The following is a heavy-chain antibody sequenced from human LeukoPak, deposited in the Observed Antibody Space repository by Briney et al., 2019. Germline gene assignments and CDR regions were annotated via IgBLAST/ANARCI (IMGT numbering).Heavy chain of an antibody. CDR2: ISCDGSKE. D-gene: IGHD1/OR15-1a*01. V-gene: IGHV3-30*01. CDR3: AGDEGTLWNRANDAFEI. Sequence: GGSLRLSCAASGFTFSSSIMHWVRHVPGKGLEWVAVISCDGSKEYHADSVKGRFTISRDNSENTLYLQMNSLRAEDTAVYYCAGDEGTLWNRANDAFEICGQGTLVTVSS. J-gene: IGHJ3*02. CDR1: GFTFSSSI.